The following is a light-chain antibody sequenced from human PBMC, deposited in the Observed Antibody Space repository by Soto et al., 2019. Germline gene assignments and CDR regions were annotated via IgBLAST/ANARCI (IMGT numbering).Light chain of an antibody. J-gene: IGKJ1*01. Sequence: EIVLTQSPGTLSLSPGERATLSCRASQSVSSSYLAWYQQTPGQAPRLLIYGASSMATGIPGRFSGSGSGTDFIITISTPEPEDSAVYYCQHYGSSYWTFGQGTKVEIK. CDR2: GAS. CDR3: QHYGSSYWT. V-gene: IGKV3-20*01. CDR1: QSVSSSY.